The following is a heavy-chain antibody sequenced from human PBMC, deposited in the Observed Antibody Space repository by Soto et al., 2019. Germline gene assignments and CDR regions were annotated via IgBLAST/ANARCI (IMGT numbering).Heavy chain of an antibody. CDR3: AQGRTQWGSGPCPFHH. Sequence: EVQLLESGGGLIQPGGSLRLSCVGSVFNFSNYVMIWVRQAPGKGLEWVSAISASGSSTYYEASVMGRFTISRDNLGSTLYLQMTSLGTEDTAIYYCAQGRTQWGSGPCPFHHWGQGTLVTVSS. CDR1: VFNFSNYV. CDR2: ISASGSST. V-gene: IGHV3-23*01. J-gene: IGHJ4*02. D-gene: IGHD6-19*01.